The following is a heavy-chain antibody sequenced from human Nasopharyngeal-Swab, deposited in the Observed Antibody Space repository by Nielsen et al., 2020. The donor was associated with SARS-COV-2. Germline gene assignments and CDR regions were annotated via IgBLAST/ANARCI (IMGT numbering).Heavy chain of an antibody. D-gene: IGHD2-15*01. Sequence: GGSLTLSCAASGFTFSSYAMRWVRQAPGKGLEWVSAISGSGGSTYYADSVKGRFTISRDHSKNTLYLQMNSLRAEDTAVYYCAKDLGYCSGGSCYGDAFDIWGQGTMVTVSS. J-gene: IGHJ3*02. CDR1: GFTFSSYA. CDR3: AKDLGYCSGGSCYGDAFDI. CDR2: ISGSGGST. V-gene: IGHV3-23*01.